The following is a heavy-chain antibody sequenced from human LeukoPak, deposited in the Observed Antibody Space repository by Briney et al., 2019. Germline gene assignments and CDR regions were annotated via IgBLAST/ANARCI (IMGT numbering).Heavy chain of an antibody. J-gene: IGHJ4*02. V-gene: IGHV3-23*01. CDR3: AKAGVKGGSTAIAVHYFDY. CDR2: ISGSGGST. D-gene: IGHD6-19*01. CDR1: GFTFSSYA. Sequence: GGSLRLSCAASGFTFSSYAMSWVRQAPGKGLEWVSAISGSGGSTYYADSVKGRFTISRDNSKNTLYLQMNSLRAEDTAVYYCAKAGVKGGSTAIAVHYFDYWGQGTLVTVSS.